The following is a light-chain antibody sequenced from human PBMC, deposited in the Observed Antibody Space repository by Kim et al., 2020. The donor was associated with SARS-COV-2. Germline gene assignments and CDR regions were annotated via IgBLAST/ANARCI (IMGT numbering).Light chain of an antibody. CDR2: SDD. J-gene: IGLJ2*01. Sequence: SYELTQPPPVSVAPGETARITCGGNNIGSRTVHWYQQKPGQAPVLVIYSDDDRPSGIPARFSGSNSGNTAALTISRVEAGDEADYCCQVWDISSDHPVFGGGTQLTVL. V-gene: IGLV3-21*04. CDR1: NIGSRT. CDR3: QVWDISSDHPV.